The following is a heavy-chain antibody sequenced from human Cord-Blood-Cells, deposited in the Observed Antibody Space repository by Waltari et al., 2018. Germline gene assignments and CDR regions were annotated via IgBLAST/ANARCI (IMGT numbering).Heavy chain of an antibody. V-gene: IGHV3-7*01. CDR1: GFTFSSYW. J-gene: IGHJ4*02. Sequence: EVQLVESGGGLVQPGGSLRLSCAASGFTFSSYWMSWVRQAPGKGVGGVGNRKQDGSEKYYVDSGKGRFTISRDNAKNSLYLQMNSLRAEDTAVYYCARVLVTGTNFDYWGQGTLVTVSS. D-gene: IGHD1-7*01. CDR2: RKQDGSEK. CDR3: ARVLVTGTNFDY.